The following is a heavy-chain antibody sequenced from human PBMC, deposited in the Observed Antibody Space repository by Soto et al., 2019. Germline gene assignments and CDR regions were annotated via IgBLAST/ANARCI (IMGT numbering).Heavy chain of an antibody. CDR3: ARDSTPYSGTWYDALDI. CDR1: GFTFSSYW. D-gene: IGHD1-26*01. J-gene: IGHJ3*02. CDR2: IKEDGSEK. V-gene: IGHV3-7*01. Sequence: PGGSLRLSCAASGFTFSSYWMTGVRQAPGKGLEWVANIKEDGSEKYYVDSVKGRLTISRDNAKNPLYLQMNSLRGEDTAAYYCARDSTPYSGTWYDALDIWGQGTMVTVSS.